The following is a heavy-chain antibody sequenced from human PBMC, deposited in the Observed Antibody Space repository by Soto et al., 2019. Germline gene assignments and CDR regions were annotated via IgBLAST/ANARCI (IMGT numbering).Heavy chain of an antibody. CDR3: PRHGSYYGFWSGYRWYYFDY. V-gene: IGHV4-39*01. J-gene: IGHJ4*02. D-gene: IGHD3-3*01. Sequence: PSETLSLTCTVSGGSISSSSYYWGWIRQPPGKGLEWIVSIYYSGSTYSNPSLKSRVTISVDTSKNQFSLKLSCGTAADTAVYYCPRHGSYYGFWSGYRWYYFDYWGQGTLVTVSS. CDR2: IYYSGST. CDR1: GGSISSSSYY.